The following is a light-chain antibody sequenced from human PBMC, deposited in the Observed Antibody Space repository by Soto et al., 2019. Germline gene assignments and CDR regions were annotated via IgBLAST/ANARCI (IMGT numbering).Light chain of an antibody. CDR3: SSYTSSSTEV. V-gene: IGLV2-14*01. CDR1: SSDFGGYKY. CDR2: EVS. J-gene: IGLJ1*01. Sequence: QSALTQPASVSGSPGQSITISCTGTSSDFGGYKYVSWYQQHPGKAPKLMIYEVSNRPSGVSNRFSGSKSGNTASLTISGLQAEDEADYYCSSYTSSSTEVFGTGTKLTVL.